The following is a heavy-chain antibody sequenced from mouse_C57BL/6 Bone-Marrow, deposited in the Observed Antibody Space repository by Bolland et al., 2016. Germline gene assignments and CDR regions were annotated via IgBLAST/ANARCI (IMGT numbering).Heavy chain of an antibody. V-gene: IGHV14-3*01. J-gene: IGHJ3*01. Sequence: IDPANGNTKYAPKFQGKATITAETSSNTAYLQLSSLTSEDTAIYYCARGFAYWGQGTLV. CDR3: ARGFAY. CDR2: IDPANGNT.